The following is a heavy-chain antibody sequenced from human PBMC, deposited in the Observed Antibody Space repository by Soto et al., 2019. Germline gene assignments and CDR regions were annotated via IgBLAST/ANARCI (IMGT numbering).Heavy chain of an antibody. CDR1: GGSISSSNW. D-gene: IGHD1-26*01. J-gene: IGHJ6*02. CDR2: IYHIGST. Sequence: SETLSLTCAVSGGSISSSNWWSWVRQPPGKGLEWIGEIYHIGSTNYNPSLKSRVTISVDKSKNQFSLKLSSVTAADTAVYYCARVSGSYYYGMDVWGQGITVTVSS. V-gene: IGHV4-4*02. CDR3: ARVSGSYYYGMDV.